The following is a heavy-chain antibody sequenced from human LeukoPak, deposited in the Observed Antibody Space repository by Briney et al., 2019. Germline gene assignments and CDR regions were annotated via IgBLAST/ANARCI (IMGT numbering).Heavy chain of an antibody. CDR2: IYHSGST. CDR3: ARASHDYGDYSHFDY. CDR1: GGSISSSNW. V-gene: IGHV4-4*02. D-gene: IGHD4-17*01. Sequence: SGTLSLTCAVSGGSISSSNWWSWVRQPPGKGLEWIGEIYHSGSTNYNPSLKTRVTISVDKSKNQFSLKLSSVTAADTAVYYCARASHDYGDYSHFDYWGQGTLVTVSS. J-gene: IGHJ4*02.